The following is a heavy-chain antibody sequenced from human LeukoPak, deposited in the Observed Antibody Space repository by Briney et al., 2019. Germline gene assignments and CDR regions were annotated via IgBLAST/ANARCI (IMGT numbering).Heavy chain of an antibody. D-gene: IGHD2-2*01. J-gene: IGHJ4*02. CDR2: ISSNGGST. CDR1: GFTFNSYA. V-gene: IGHV3-64D*06. Sequence: GGSLRLSCPASGFTFNSYAMHWVRQAPGKGLEYVSAISSNGGSTYYADSVKGRFTISRDNSKNTLYLQMSSLRAEDTAVYYCVKEGGYCSSTSCYWYYFDYWGQGTLVTVSS. CDR3: VKEGGYCSSTSCYWYYFDY.